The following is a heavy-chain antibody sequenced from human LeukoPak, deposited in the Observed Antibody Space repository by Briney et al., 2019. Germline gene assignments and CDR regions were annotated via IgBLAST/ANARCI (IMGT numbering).Heavy chain of an antibody. D-gene: IGHD3-22*01. CDR1: GFTFSSYW. J-gene: IGHJ4*02. CDR2: IKQDGGEK. Sequence: GGSLRLSCAASGFTFSSYWMSWVRQAPGKGLEWVAIIKQDGGEKNCVDSVKGRFTISRDNAKYSLFLQMNSLRAEDTAVYYCARVVPRGDSSGYNYFDYWGQGTLVTVSS. V-gene: IGHV3-7*03. CDR3: ARVVPRGDSSGYNYFDY.